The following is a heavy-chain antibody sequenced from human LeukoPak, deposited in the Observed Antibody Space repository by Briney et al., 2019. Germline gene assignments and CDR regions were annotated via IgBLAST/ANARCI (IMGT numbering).Heavy chain of an antibody. J-gene: IGHJ5*02. V-gene: IGHV1-2*02. Sequence: GASVKVSCKASGYTFSGYYMHWVRQAPGQGLEWMGWINPNSGDTNDAQKFQGRVTMTRDTSISTAYMELSRLRSDDTAVYYCARDIGIGDYGSGTLTHGGFDPWGQGTLVTVSS. CDR1: GYTFSGYY. CDR2: INPNSGDT. CDR3: ARDIGIGDYGSGTLTHGGFDP. D-gene: IGHD3-10*01.